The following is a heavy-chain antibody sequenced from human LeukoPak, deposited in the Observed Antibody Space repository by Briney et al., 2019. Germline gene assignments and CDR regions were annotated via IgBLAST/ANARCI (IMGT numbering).Heavy chain of an antibody. Sequence: GASVKVSCKASGGTFSSYAISWVRQAPGQGLEWMGRIIPILGIANYAQKFQGRVTITADKSTSTAYMELSSLRSEDTAVYYCASAPGIAAADPPVYWGQGTLVTVSS. CDR1: GGTFSSYA. CDR3: ASAPGIAAADPPVY. D-gene: IGHD6-13*01. J-gene: IGHJ4*02. CDR2: IIPILGIA. V-gene: IGHV1-69*04.